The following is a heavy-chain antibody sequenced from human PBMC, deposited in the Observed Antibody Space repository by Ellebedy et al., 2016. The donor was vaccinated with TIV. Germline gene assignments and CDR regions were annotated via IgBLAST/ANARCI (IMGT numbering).Heavy chain of an antibody. CDR2: INPNSGGT. CDR1: GYTFTDYY. D-gene: IGHD6-19*01. CDR3: ARDLGGIAVADTGAEGAEYFQH. V-gene: IGHV1-2*02. J-gene: IGHJ1*01. Sequence: ASVKVSCKASGYTFTDYYMHWVRQAPGQGLEWMGWINPNSGGTNYAQKFQGRVTMTRDTSISTAYMELSRLRSDDTAVYYCARDLGGIAVADTGAEGAEYFQHWGQGTLVTVSS.